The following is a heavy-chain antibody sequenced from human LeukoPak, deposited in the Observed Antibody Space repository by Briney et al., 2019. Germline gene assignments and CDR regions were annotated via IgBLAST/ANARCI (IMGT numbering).Heavy chain of an antibody. CDR2: IYPGDSDT. J-gene: IGHJ4*02. CDR1: GYSFTISW. CDR3: ARFSVGGTYYPNY. D-gene: IGHD1-26*01. Sequence: GESLKISCQGSGYSFTISWIGWVRQMPGKGLAWMGIIYPGDSDTRYSPSFQGQVTISADKSISTAYLQWSSLKASDTAMYYCARFSVGGTYYPNYWGQGTLVTVSS. V-gene: IGHV5-51*01.